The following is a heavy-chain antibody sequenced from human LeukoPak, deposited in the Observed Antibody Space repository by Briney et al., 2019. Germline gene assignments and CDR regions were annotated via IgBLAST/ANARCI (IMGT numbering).Heavy chain of an antibody. CDR3: ARERKYDSNFDY. J-gene: IGHJ4*02. D-gene: IGHD1-1*01. CDR2: IKNDGSTT. CDR1: GFTFSSYW. Sequence: PGGSLRLSCAASGFTFSSYWMHWVRQPPGKGLVWVSRIKNDGSTTTYADSVKGRFTVSRDNAKNTLYLQMNSLRAEDTPVYYCARERKYDSNFDYWGQGTLVTVSS. V-gene: IGHV3-74*01.